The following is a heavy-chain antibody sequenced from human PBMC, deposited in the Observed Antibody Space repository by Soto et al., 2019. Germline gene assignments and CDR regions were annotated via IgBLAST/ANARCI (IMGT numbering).Heavy chain of an antibody. CDR1: GFTVSSNY. V-gene: IGHV3-53*04. Sequence: EVQLVESGGGLVQPGGSLRLSCAASGFTVSSNYMSWVRQAPGKGLEWVSVIYSGGSTYYADSVKGRFTISRHNSKNTRYRQMNSLRAEDTAVYYWARYGYRGIFDYWGQGTLVTVSS. J-gene: IGHJ4*02. D-gene: IGHD5-12*01. CDR2: IYSGGST. CDR3: ARYGYRGIFDY.